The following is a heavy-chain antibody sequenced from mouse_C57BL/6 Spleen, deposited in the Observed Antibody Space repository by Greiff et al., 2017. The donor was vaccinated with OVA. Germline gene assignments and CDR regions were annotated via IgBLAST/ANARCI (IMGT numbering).Heavy chain of an antibody. CDR3: TRYYYGSSYGVDY. V-gene: IGHV14-4*01. CDR1: GFNIKDDY. D-gene: IGHD1-1*01. Sequence: EVKLMESGAELVRPGASVKLSCTASGFNIKDDYMHWVKQRPEQGLEWIGWIDPENGDTEYASKFQGKATITADTSSNTAYLQLSSLTSEDTAVYYCTRYYYGSSYGVDYWGQGTTLTVSS. J-gene: IGHJ2*01. CDR2: IDPENGDT.